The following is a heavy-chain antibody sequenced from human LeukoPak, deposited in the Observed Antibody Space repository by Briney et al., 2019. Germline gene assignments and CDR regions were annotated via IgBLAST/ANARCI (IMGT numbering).Heavy chain of an antibody. CDR2: IKQDGSEK. Sequence: GGSLRLSCAASGFTFSRYWMNWVRQTPDKGLEWVANIKQDGSEKYYVDSVKGRFTISRDNSRNTLYLQMNSLRAEDTAVYYCARDRGYCSSTSCPYDPWGQGTLVTVSS. D-gene: IGHD2-2*01. V-gene: IGHV3-7*01. CDR1: GFTFSRYW. J-gene: IGHJ5*02. CDR3: ARDRGYCSSTSCPYDP.